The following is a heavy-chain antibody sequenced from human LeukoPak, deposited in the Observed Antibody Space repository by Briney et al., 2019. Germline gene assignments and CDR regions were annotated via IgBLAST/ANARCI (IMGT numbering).Heavy chain of an antibody. J-gene: IGHJ5*02. V-gene: IGHV1-69*04. CDR2: IIPILGIA. D-gene: IGHD1-26*01. Sequence: ASVKVSCKASGGAFSSYAISWVRQAPGQGLEWMGRIIPILGIANYAQKFQGRVTMTRDTSTSTVYMELSSLRSEDTAVYYCASSGGWELLPWGQGTLVTVSS. CDR1: GGAFSSYA. CDR3: ASSGGWELLP.